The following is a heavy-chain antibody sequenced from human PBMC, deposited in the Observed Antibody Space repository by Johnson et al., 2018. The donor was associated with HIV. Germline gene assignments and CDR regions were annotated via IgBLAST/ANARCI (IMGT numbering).Heavy chain of an antibody. CDR2: INHDVSAI. CDR1: GFTFSHNW. CDR3: AREGGIAAAGTDAFDI. Sequence: VQLVESGGGLVQPGGSLRLSCAASGFTFSHNWMSWVRQAPGKGPEWVATINHDVSAIHYVDSVKGRFTISRDNAKNSLYLQMNSLRAEDTAVYYCAREGGIAAAGTDAFDIWGQGTMVTVSS. J-gene: IGHJ3*02. D-gene: IGHD6-13*01. V-gene: IGHV3-7*01.